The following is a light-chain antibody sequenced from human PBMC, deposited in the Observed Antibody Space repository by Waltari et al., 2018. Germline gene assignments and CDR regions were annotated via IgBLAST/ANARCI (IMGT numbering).Light chain of an antibody. CDR1: DSNIGAGFD. CDR2: GNN. V-gene: IGLV1-40*01. Sequence: QSVLTQPPSVSGAPGQTVTISCTGTDSNIGAGFDVNWYQQLPGTAPKVVIYGNNNRPSGVPDRSPGSKSGTSASLAITGLQAEEEADYYCQAQDSSLGVFGGGTKVTVL. J-gene: IGLJ3*02. CDR3: QAQDSSLGV.